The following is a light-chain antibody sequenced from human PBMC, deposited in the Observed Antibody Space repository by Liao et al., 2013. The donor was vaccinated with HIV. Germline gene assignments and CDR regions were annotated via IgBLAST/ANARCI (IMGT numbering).Light chain of an antibody. Sequence: SYKLTQPPSISVSPGQTASIPCSGDKLGEKYVSWYQQRLAVPVLVLYQDDKRPSGIPERFSGSNSGNMATLTISGAQVMDEADYYCQTRDGNTYVFATGTKVTVL. V-gene: IGLV3-1*01. J-gene: IGLJ1*01. CDR3: QTRDGNTYV. CDR2: QDD. CDR1: KLGEKY.